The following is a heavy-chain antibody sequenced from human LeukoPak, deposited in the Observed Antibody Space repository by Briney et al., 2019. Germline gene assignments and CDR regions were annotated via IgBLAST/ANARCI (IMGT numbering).Heavy chain of an antibody. CDR1: GFTFSDYW. Sequence: GGSLRLSCATSGFTFSDYWMNWVRQPPGKGLEWVANIKQDGSEKYYVDSLKGRFTISRDNAKNSLYLQMNSLRADDTAVYYCAGGVGWVIDLWGQGTLVTVSS. J-gene: IGHJ5*02. D-gene: IGHD3-22*01. CDR2: IKQDGSEK. V-gene: IGHV3-7*01. CDR3: AGGVGWVIDL.